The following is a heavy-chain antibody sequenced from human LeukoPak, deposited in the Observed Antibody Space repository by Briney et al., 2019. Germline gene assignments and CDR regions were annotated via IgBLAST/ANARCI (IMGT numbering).Heavy chain of an antibody. Sequence: GGSLRLSCAASGFTFSSYGMNWVRQAPGKGLEWVSSISSSSSYIYYADSVKGRFTISRDNAKNSLYLQMNSLRAEDTAVYYCAKAAGDRGRFDYWGQGTLVTVSS. J-gene: IGHJ4*02. D-gene: IGHD1-26*01. CDR3: AKAAGDRGRFDY. CDR2: ISSSSSYI. V-gene: IGHV3-21*01. CDR1: GFTFSSYG.